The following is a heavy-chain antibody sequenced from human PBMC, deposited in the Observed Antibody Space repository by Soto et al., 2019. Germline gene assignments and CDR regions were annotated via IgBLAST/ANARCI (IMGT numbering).Heavy chain of an antibody. J-gene: IGHJ5*02. CDR3: AGGSRIRTPQRGFAP. Sequence: GASVKVSCKASGYTFTSYAMNWVRQAPGQGLEWMGWINTNTGNPTYAQGFTGRFVFSLDTSVSTAYLQICSLKAEDTAVYYCAGGSRIRTPQRGFAPWGQGPLVTVSS. CDR1: GYTFTSYA. V-gene: IGHV7-4-1*01. CDR2: INTNTGNP. D-gene: IGHD2-15*01.